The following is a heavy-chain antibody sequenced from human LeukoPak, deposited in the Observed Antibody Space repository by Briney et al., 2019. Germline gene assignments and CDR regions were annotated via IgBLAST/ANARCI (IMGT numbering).Heavy chain of an antibody. CDR3: ARGATGTYWDWFDP. D-gene: IGHD1-26*01. J-gene: IGHJ5*02. Sequence: GGSLRLSCATSGVTFSDHWMTWVRQTPGKGLEWVAHINQDGSEKHFVDSVEGRFTISRDNDNNSMSLQMNKLRVEDTAVYYCARGATGTYWDWFDPWGQGTLVTVSS. V-gene: IGHV3-7*01. CDR2: INQDGSEK. CDR1: GVTFSDHW.